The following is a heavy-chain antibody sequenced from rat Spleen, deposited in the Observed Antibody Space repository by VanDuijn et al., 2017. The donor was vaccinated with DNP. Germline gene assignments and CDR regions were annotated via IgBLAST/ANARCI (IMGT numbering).Heavy chain of an antibody. J-gene: IGHJ2*01. CDR2: IIYDGGST. V-gene: IGHV5S10*01. D-gene: IGHD1-4*01. CDR1: GFTFSDYN. CDR3: ARALPGYNYFDY. Sequence: EVQLVESGGGLVQPGRSLKLSCAASGFTFSDYNMSWVRQAPKKGLEWVATIIYDGGSTYYRDSVKGRFTISRDNAKSTLSLQMDSLRSDETATYYCARALPGYNYFDYWGQGVMVTVSS.